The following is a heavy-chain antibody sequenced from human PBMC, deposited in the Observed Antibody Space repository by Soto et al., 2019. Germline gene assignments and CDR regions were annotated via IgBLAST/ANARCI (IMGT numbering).Heavy chain of an antibody. J-gene: IGHJ4*02. CDR2: INHSGST. D-gene: IGHD6-6*01. CDR1: GGSFSGYY. Sequence: QVQLQQWGAGLLKPSETLSLTCAVYGGSFSGYYWSWIRQPPGKGLAWIGEINHSGSTNYNPSLKSRVTISGDTAKNQFSLKLSSVTAADTAVYYCARIAARPSGGDYWGQGTLVTVSS. CDR3: ARIAARPSGGDY. V-gene: IGHV4-34*01.